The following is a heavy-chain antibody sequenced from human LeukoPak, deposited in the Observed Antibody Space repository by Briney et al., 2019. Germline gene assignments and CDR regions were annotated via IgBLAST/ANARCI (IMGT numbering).Heavy chain of an antibody. J-gene: IGHJ3*02. CDR1: GDSVSSNSAA. V-gene: IGHV6-1*01. Sequence: SQTLSLTCAISGDSVSSNSAAWNWIRQSPSRGLEWLGRTYYRSKWYNDYAVSVKSRITINPDTSKNQFSLQLNSVTPEDTAVYYCAREGGGSSSWTENVLDAFDIWGQGTMVTVSS. CDR2: TYYRSKWYN. D-gene: IGHD6-13*01. CDR3: AREGGGSSSWTENVLDAFDI.